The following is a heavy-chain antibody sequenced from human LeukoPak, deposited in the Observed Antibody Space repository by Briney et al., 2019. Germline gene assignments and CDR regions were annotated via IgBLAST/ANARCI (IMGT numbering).Heavy chain of an antibody. CDR1: GGSISSSSYY. CDR3: ARHSSDDYYGSGSREGFDY. CDR2: IYYSGST. Sequence: SETLSLTCTVSGGSISSSSYYWGWIRQPPGKGLEWIGSIYYSGSTYYNPSLKSRVTISVDTSKNQFSLTLSSVTAEDTAVYYCARHSSDDYYGSGSREGFDYWGQGTLVTVSS. J-gene: IGHJ4*02. V-gene: IGHV4-39*01. D-gene: IGHD3-10*01.